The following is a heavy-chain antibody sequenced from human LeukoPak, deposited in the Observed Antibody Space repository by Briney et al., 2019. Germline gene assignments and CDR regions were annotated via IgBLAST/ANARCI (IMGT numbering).Heavy chain of an antibody. CDR1: GYTFTGYY. D-gene: IGHD6-13*01. Sequence: PGASAKVSCKASGYTFTGYYMHWVRQAPGQGLEWMGRINPNNGVTNYAQKFHGRVTMTRDTSISTVYMELSRLTSDDTAVYYCARGVSSLYSNTWSQFDDWGQGTLVTVSS. CDR3: ARGVSSLYSNTWSQFDD. V-gene: IGHV1-2*02. J-gene: IGHJ4*02. CDR2: INPNNGVT.